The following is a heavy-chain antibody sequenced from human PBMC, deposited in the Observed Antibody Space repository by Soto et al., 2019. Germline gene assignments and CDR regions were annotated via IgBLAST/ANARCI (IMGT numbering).Heavy chain of an antibody. D-gene: IGHD3-10*01. Sequence: VGSLRLSCSASEFTFHKYAMHWVRQAPGKGLEYVSAISSNGDRTYYADSVKGRFTISRDNSRNTLYFQMSFLRVEDTAIYYCVKDSGYYYGSGSFVYGMDVWGQGTTVTVSS. V-gene: IGHV3-64D*06. CDR2: ISSNGDRT. CDR3: VKDSGYYYGSGSFVYGMDV. J-gene: IGHJ6*02. CDR1: EFTFHKYA.